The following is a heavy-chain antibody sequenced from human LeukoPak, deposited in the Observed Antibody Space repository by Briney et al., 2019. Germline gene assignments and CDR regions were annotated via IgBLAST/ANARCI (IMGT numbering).Heavy chain of an antibody. CDR1: GYSLTSYG. CDR3: ARDLSGSTSGY. J-gene: IGHJ4*02. D-gene: IGHD1-26*01. Sequence: ASVKVSCKPSGYSLTSYGITWVRHAPAQRLEWMGWISGYNGNANYAQKLQGRVTMTTDTSTSTAYMELRGLRSDDAAVFYCARDLSGSTSGYWGQGTLVTVSS. V-gene: IGHV1-18*01. CDR2: ISGYNGNA.